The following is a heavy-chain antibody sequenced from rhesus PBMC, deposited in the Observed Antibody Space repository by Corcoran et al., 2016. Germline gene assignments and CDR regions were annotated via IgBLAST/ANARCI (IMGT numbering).Heavy chain of an antibody. Sequence: EVQLVQSGAEVKKHGASVKISCKASGYTFTDYYLHWVRQAPGKGLGWMGRVDPGDGEAIHAQKCQDRVTITADTSTDTAYMELSSLRSEDTAGYYCATGSWNNLVNYWGQGVLVTVS. J-gene: IGHJ4*01. CDR1: GYTFTDYY. D-gene: IGHD1-20*01. V-gene: IGHV1-111*02. CDR2: VDPGDGEA. CDR3: ATGSWNNLVNY.